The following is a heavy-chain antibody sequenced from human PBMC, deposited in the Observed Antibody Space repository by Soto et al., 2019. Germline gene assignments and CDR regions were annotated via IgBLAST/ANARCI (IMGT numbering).Heavy chain of an antibody. CDR2: IIPIFGTA. V-gene: IGHV1-69*13. J-gene: IGHJ4*02. CDR3: YLGPDYFDY. Sequence: GASVKVSCKATGCTFSSYAISWVRQAPGQGLEWMGGIIPIFGTANYAQKFQGRVTITPDESTSTAYMELSSLRSEDTAVYYCYLGPDYFDYWGQGTLVTVSS. CDR1: GCTFSSYA.